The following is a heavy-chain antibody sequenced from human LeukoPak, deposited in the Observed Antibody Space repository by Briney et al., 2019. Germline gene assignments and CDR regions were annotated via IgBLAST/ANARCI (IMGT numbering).Heavy chain of an antibody. J-gene: IGHJ5*02. CDR3: ARAPLFEMGSGYFDT. D-gene: IGHD3-22*01. Sequence: SETLSLTCTVSGGPISSGGYYWTWIRQHPGKALEWIGFIAYSGSTQYNPSLQSRVTIYVDMSYNLFSLKVTFVTASDTAVDYCARAPLFEMGSGYFDTWGQGILVSVSS. CDR2: IAYSGST. CDR1: GGPISSGGYY. V-gene: IGHV4-31*03.